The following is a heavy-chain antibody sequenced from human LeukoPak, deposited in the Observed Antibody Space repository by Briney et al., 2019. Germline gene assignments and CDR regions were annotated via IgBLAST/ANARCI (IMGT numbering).Heavy chain of an antibody. V-gene: IGHV4-59*08. Sequence: PSETLSLTCAVYGGSFSGYYWSWIRQHPGKGLEWIGYIYYSGSTNYNPSLKSRVTISVDTSKNQFSLKLSSVTAADTAVYYCARHRYRDPFFDYWGQGTLVTVSS. CDR3: ARHRYRDPFFDY. J-gene: IGHJ4*02. CDR1: GGSFSGYY. D-gene: IGHD1-26*01. CDR2: IYYSGST.